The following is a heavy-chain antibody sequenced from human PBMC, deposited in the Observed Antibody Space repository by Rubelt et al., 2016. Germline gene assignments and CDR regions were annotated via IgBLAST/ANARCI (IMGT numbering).Heavy chain of an antibody. CDR1: GYTFTSYY. Sequence: QVQLVQSGAEVKKPGASVKVSCKASGYTFTSYYMHWVRQAPGPGLEWLGIINPSGGSPSYPTKFQVRVTMTRDRSTSTVYMELSSLRSEDTAVYYCARVYDSSDTYYFDYWGQGTLVTVSS. V-gene: IGHV1-46*01. D-gene: IGHD3-22*01. CDR3: ARVYDSSDTYYFDY. J-gene: IGHJ4*02. CDR2: INPSGGSP.